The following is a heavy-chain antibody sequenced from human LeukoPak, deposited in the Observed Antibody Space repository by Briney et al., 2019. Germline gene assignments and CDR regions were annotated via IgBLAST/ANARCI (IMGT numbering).Heavy chain of an antibody. CDR2: INHSVST. V-gene: IGHV4-34*01. Sequence: PSETLSLTCAVYGGSFSGYYWSWIRQPPGRGLEWIGEINHSVSTNYNPSLKSRLTISVDTSKNQFSLKLSSVTAADTAVYYCAASSTGSGYPYRSYYSDYWGQGTLVTVSS. J-gene: IGHJ4*02. CDR3: AASSTGSGYPYRSYYSDY. D-gene: IGHD5-12*01. CDR1: GGSFSGYY.